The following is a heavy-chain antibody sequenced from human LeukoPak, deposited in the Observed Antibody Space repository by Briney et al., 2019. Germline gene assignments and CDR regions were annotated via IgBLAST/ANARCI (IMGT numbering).Heavy chain of an antibody. J-gene: IGHJ4*02. V-gene: IGHV4-39*01. CDR3: AGKAASGSYSFDY. CDR1: GGSISSSSYY. Sequence: PSETLSLTCTVSGGSISSSSYYWGWIRQPPGKGLEWIGSIYYSGSTYYNPSLKSRVTISVDTSKNQFSLKLSSVTAADTAVYYCAGKAASGSYSFDYWGQGTLVTVSS. CDR2: IYYSGST. D-gene: IGHD1-26*01.